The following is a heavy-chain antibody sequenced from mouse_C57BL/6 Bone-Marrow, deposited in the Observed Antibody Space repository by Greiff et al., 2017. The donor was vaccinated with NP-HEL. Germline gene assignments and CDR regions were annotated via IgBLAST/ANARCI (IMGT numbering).Heavy chain of an antibody. J-gene: IGHJ3*01. V-gene: IGHV1-72*01. CDR3: AGGDYRWFAY. CDR2: IDPNSGGP. D-gene: IGHD2-4*01. Sequence: QVQLQQPGAELVKPGASVKLSCTASGYTFTSYWMHWVQQRPGRGLEWIGRIDPNSGGPKYNEKFKSKATLTVDKPAITAYMQLSSLAYEDSAVYYCAGGDYRWFAYWGQGTLVTVSA. CDR1: GYTFTSYW.